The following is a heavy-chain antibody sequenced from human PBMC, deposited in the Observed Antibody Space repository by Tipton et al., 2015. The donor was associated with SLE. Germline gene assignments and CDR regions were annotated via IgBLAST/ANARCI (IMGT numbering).Heavy chain of an antibody. Sequence: QLVQSGGGLVQPEGSLKLSCTVSGFTFSNNWMAWVRQVPGKGLAWVSRINDEGRSASYADSVQGRFTISRDNAKNMLYLQMNSLRVEDTAVYYCARDWTEVEMPDFWGQGTLVTVSS. CDR1: GFTFSNNW. J-gene: IGHJ4*02. CDR2: INDEGRSA. V-gene: IGHV3-74*01. CDR3: ARDWTEVEMPDF. D-gene: IGHD1-1*01.